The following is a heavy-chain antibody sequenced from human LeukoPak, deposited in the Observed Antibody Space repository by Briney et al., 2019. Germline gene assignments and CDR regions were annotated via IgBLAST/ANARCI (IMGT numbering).Heavy chain of an antibody. J-gene: IGHJ5*02. D-gene: IGHD4-11*01. CDR1: GYTFTGYY. V-gene: IGHV1-2*02. Sequence: ASVKVSCKASGYTFTGYYMHWARQAPGQGLEWMGWINPNSGGTNYAQKFQGRVTMTRDTSISTAYMELSRLRSDDTAVYYCARVLHDYSNYARWFDPWGQGTLVTVSS. CDR3: ARVLHDYSNYARWFDP. CDR2: INPNSGGT.